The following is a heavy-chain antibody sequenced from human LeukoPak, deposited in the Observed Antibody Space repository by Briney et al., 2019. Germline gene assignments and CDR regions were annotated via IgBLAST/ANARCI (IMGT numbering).Heavy chain of an antibody. CDR2: ISGSGGST. D-gene: IGHD5-18*01. J-gene: IGHJ4*02. CDR1: GFTFSSYA. CDR3: AKASGGYSYGYDY. V-gene: IGHV3-23*01. Sequence: GGSLRLSCAASGFTFSSYAMSWVRQAPVKGLEWVSAISGSGGSTYYADSVKGRFTISRDNSKNTLYLQVNSLRAEDTAVYYCAKASGGYSYGYDYWGQGTLVTVSS.